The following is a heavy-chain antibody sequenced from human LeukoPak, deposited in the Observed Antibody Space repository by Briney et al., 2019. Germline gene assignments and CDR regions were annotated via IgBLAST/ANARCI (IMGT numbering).Heavy chain of an antibody. Sequence: ASVKVSCKASGYTFTGYYMHWVRQAPGQGLEWMGWINPNSGGTNYAQKFQGRVTMTRDTSISTAYMELSRLRSDDTAVYYCASESWSNYYYGMDVWGQGTTVTVSS. CDR1: GYTFTGYY. D-gene: IGHD1-26*01. J-gene: IGHJ6*02. CDR2: INPNSGGT. V-gene: IGHV1-2*02. CDR3: ASESWSNYYYGMDV.